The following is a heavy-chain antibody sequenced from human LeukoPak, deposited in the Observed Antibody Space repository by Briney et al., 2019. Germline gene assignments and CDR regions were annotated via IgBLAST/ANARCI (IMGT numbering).Heavy chain of an antibody. CDR1: GYTFTGYY. Sequence: SVKVSCKASGYTFTGYYMHWVRQAPGQGLEWMGGIIPIFGTANYAQKFQGRVTITADESTSTAYMELSSLRSEDTAVYYCARSLVLPYYYYYMDVWGKGTTVTISS. D-gene: IGHD2-15*01. CDR3: ARSLVLPYYYYYMDV. CDR2: IIPIFGTA. J-gene: IGHJ6*03. V-gene: IGHV1-69*13.